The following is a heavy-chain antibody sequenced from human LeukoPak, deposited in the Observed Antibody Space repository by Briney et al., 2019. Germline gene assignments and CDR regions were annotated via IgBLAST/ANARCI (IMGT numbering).Heavy chain of an antibody. CDR2: IKQDGSEK. Sequence: PGGSLRLSCAASGFTFSSYWMSWVRQAPGKGLEWVANIKQDGSEKYYVDSVKDRFTISRDNGKNSLYLQMNSLRAEDTAVYYCVRDGVPERWLHLGYWGQGTLVTVSS. D-gene: IGHD5-24*01. J-gene: IGHJ4*02. CDR1: GFTFSSYW. V-gene: IGHV3-7*03. CDR3: VRDGVPERWLHLGY.